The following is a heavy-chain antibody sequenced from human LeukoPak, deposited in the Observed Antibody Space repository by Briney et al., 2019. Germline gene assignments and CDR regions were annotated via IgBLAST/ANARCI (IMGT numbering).Heavy chain of an antibody. Sequence: GGSLRLSCEASGFPSSSFGMNWFGKAPGKGLEWFSSFGNYGNTIHYADSVKGRFTISRDNAKNSLYLQVNSLRAEDTAVYYCAREGDRGIAARDFDYWGQGTLVTVSS. CDR2: FGNYGNTI. CDR1: GFPSSSFG. V-gene: IGHV3-48*03. D-gene: IGHD6-6*01. J-gene: IGHJ4*02. CDR3: AREGDRGIAARDFDY.